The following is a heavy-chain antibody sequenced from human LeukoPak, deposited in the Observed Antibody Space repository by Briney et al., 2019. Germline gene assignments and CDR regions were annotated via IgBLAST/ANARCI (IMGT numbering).Heavy chain of an antibody. CDR2: ILEDGTIQ. Sequence: GGSLRLSCAASGFTFTTYWMSWVRQAPGKGLDWGSVILEDGTIQHYADSVKGRFTISRDNSRNTVFLQMNSLRGEDTAIYYCARVQGGGFRTADFWGQGTVVTVSS. J-gene: IGHJ4*02. CDR3: ARVQGGGFRTADF. V-gene: IGHV3-30*03. CDR1: GFTFTTYW. D-gene: IGHD3-10*01.